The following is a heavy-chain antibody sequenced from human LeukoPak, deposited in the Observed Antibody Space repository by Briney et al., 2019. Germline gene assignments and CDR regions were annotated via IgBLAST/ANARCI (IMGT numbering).Heavy chain of an antibody. CDR2: ISGSGGST. D-gene: IGHD2-2*02. CDR1: GFTFSSYA. J-gene: IGHJ4*02. Sequence: GGSLRLSCAASGFTFSSYAMSWVRQAPGKGLEWVSAISGSGGSTYYADSVKGRFTISRVNSKNTLYLQMNSLRAEDTAVYYCAKAESVVPAAIFDYWGQGTLVTVSS. V-gene: IGHV3-23*01. CDR3: AKAESVVPAAIFDY.